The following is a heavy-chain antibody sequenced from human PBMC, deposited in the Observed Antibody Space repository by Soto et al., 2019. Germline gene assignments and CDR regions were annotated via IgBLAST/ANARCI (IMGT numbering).Heavy chain of an antibody. Sequence: GASVKVSCKASGYIFTSYYIHWVRQAPGQGLEWMGWINPFDGSRMFAQSFQGRVTMTRDTSTSTVYMEVSSLRSEDTAVYYCSIVDPAETSPFDHWG. V-gene: IGHV1-46*03. J-gene: IGHJ4*01. CDR1: GYIFTSYY. CDR3: SIVDPAETSPFDH. CDR2: INPFDGSR.